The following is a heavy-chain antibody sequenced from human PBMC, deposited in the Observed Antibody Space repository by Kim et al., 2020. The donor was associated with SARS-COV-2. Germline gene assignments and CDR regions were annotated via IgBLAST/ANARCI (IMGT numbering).Heavy chain of an antibody. Sequence: RFTISVDTSKNQFSLKLSSVTAADTAVYYCARHPVWGVVIAFRERNAFDIWGQGTMVTVSS. V-gene: IGHV4-39*01. J-gene: IGHJ3*02. D-gene: IGHD2-21*01. CDR3: ARHPVWGVVIAFRERNAFDI.